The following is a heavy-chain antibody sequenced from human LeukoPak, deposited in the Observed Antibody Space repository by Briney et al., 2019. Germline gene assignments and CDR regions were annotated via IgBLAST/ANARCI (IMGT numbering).Heavy chain of an antibody. Sequence: GGSLRLSCAASGFTVSSNYMSWVRQAPGKGLEWVSAISGSGGSTYYADSVKGRFTISRDNSKNALYLQMNSLRAEDTAVYYCAKSSRQQLAFYYYYGMDVWGQGTTVTVSS. J-gene: IGHJ6*02. CDR1: GFTVSSNY. D-gene: IGHD6-13*01. V-gene: IGHV3-23*01. CDR3: AKSSRQQLAFYYYYGMDV. CDR2: ISGSGGST.